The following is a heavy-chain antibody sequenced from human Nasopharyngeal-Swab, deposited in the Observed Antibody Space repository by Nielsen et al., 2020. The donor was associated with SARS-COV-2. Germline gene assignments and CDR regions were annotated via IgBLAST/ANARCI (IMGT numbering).Heavy chain of an antibody. CDR2: MNPNSGNT. CDR3: ARVYCSSTSCRGYLDY. Sequence: ASVKVSCKASGYTFTSYDINWVRQATGQGLEWMGWMNPNSGNTGYAQKFQGRVTMTRNTSISTAYMELSSLRSEDTAVYYCARVYCSSTSCRGYLDYWGQGTLVTVSS. V-gene: IGHV1-8*01. CDR1: GYTFTSYD. D-gene: IGHD2-2*01. J-gene: IGHJ4*02.